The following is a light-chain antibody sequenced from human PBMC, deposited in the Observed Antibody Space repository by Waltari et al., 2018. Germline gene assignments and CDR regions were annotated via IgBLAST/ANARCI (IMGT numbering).Light chain of an antibody. CDR2: RNN. CDR1: STNVGHQG. V-gene: IGLV10-54*04. J-gene: IGLJ3*02. CDR3: SAWDSNLSAWV. Sequence: QAGLTQPPSVSKALRQTATLTCTGNSTNVGHQGAAWLQQHQGHPPKLLSYRNNNRPSGVSERFSASRSGNTASLTITGLQPGDEADYYCSAWDSNLSAWVFGGGTKLSVL.